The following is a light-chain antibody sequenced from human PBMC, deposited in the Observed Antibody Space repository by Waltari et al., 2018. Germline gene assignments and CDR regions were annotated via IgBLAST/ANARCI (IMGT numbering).Light chain of an antibody. CDR2: EVN. V-gene: IGLV2-8*01. J-gene: IGLJ3*02. CDR3: SSYAGSNHLV. Sequence: SALTQPPSASGSPGQSVTISCTGTSSDVGGYNYVAWYQHHPGKAPKLMVYEVNKRPSGVPDRFSGSKSGNTASLTVSGLQAEDESDYYCSSYAGSNHLVFGGGTKLTVL. CDR1: SSDVGGYNY.